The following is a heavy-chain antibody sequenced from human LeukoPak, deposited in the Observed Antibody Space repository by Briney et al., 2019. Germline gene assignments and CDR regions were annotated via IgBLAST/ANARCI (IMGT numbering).Heavy chain of an antibody. CDR1: GGSISSGDYY. D-gene: IGHD3-3*01. CDR2: IYYSGST. V-gene: IGHV4-30-4*01. CDR3: HYDFWSGYSYFDY. J-gene: IGHJ4*02. Sequence: PSQTLSLTCTVSGGSISSGDYYWSWIRQPPGKGLEWIGYIYYSGSTYYNPSLKSRVTISVDTSKNQFSLKLSSVTAADTAVYYCHYDFWSGYSYFDYWAREPWSPSPQ.